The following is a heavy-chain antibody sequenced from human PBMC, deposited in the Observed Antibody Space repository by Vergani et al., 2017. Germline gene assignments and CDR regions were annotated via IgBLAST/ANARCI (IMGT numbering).Heavy chain of an antibody. CDR3: AKDLNYYGSGTFDY. Sequence: EVQLVESGGGLVQPGRFLRLSCAASGFTFDDYAMHWVRQAPGKGLEWVSGISWNSGSIGYADSVKVRFTISRDNAKNSLYLQMNSLRAEDTALYYCAKDLNYYGSGTFDYWGQGTLVTVSS. CDR2: ISWNSGSI. V-gene: IGHV3-9*01. CDR1: GFTFDDYA. J-gene: IGHJ4*02. D-gene: IGHD3-10*01.